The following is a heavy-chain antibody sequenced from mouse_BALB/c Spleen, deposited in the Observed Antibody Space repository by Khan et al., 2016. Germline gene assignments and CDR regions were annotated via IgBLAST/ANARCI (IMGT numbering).Heavy chain of an antibody. Sequence: QIQLVQSGPELKKPGETVKISCKASGYIFTYSSLHWVKQAPEKGLEWMGWITTETGEPTYADDFEGRFAFSLETSASTAYLQISNLENEDTSTYFCTLYDSEYFFDFWGQGSTLTVSS. J-gene: IGHJ2*01. CDR3: TLYDSEYFFDF. CDR1: GYIFTYSS. CDR2: ITTETGEP. V-gene: IGHV9-2-1*01. D-gene: IGHD2-4*01.